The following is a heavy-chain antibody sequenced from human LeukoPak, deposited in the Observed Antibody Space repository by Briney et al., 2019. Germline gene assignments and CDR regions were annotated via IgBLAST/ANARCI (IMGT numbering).Heavy chain of an antibody. CDR1: GGSISSSSYY. CDR2: IYYSGST. V-gene: IGHV4-39*01. D-gene: IGHD6-19*01. CDR3: ARLSSGWYRGDFDY. J-gene: IGHJ4*02. Sequence: SETLSLTCTVSGGSISSSSYYWGWIRQPPGKGLEWIGSIYYSGSTCYNPSLRSRVTISVDTSKNQFPLKLSSVTAADTAVYYCARLSSGWYRGDFDYWGQGTLVTVSS.